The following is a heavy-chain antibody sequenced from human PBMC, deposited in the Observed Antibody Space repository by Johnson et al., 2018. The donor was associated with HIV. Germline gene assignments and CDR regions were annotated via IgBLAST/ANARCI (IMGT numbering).Heavy chain of an antibody. J-gene: IGHJ3*02. CDR2: IRSKADSYAT. CDR1: GFTFSGSA. CDR3: ARDLTYYNFWSGYWGDAFDI. D-gene: IGHD3-3*01. Sequence: VQLVESGGGLIQPGGSLRLSCAASGFTFSGSAMHWVRQASGKGLEWVGRIRSKADSYATAYAASMKGRFTISRDNSKNTLYLQMNSLSTEDTAVYYCARDLTYYNFWSGYWGDAFDIWGQGTMVTVSS. V-gene: IGHV3-73*01.